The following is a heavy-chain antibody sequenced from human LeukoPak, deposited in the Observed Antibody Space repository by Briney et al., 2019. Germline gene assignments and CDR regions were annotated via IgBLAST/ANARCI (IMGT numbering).Heavy chain of an antibody. J-gene: IGHJ4*02. CDR3: ARDLFLRGYGGGIDY. CDR2: INPSGGST. V-gene: IGHV1-46*01. D-gene: IGHD5-18*01. Sequence: GASVKVSCKASGYTFTSYYMHWVRQAPGQGLEWMGIINPSGGSTSYAQKFQGRVTMTRDTSTSTVYMELSSLRSEDTAVYYCARDLFLRGYGGGIDYWGQGTLVTVSS. CDR1: GYTFTSYY.